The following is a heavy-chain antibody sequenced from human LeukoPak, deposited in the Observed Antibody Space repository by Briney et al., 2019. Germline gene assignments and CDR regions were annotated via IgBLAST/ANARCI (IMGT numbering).Heavy chain of an antibody. J-gene: IGHJ6*02. CDR2: IIPIFGTA. V-gene: IGHV1-69*13. CDR1: GGTFSSYA. D-gene: IGHD3-22*01. Sequence: GASVKVSCKASGGTFSSYAISWVRQAPGQGLEWMGGIIPIFGTANYAQKFQGRVTITADESTSTDYMELSSLRSEDTAVYYCAREDDSSGYYYGMDVWGQGTTVTVSS. CDR3: AREDDSSGYYYGMDV.